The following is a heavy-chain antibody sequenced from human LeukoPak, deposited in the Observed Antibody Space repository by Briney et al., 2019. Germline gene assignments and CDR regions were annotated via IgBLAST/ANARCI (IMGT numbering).Heavy chain of an antibody. D-gene: IGHD5-12*01. CDR1: GGSISNYY. Sequence: SETLSLTCTVSGGSISNYYWSWIRQPAGKGLEWIGRIYSSGTNIYNPSLKSRVTMSVDTSKNQFSLKLSSVTAADTAVYFCASGSSGYDPWGQRTLVTVSS. V-gene: IGHV4-4*07. CDR3: ASGSSGYDP. J-gene: IGHJ5*02. CDR2: IYSSGTN.